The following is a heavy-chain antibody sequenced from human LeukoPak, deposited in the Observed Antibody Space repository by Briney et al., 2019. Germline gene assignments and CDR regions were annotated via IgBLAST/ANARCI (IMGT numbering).Heavy chain of an antibody. D-gene: IGHD3-22*01. CDR1: GFTFSSYS. V-gene: IGHV3-48*01. Sequence: PGGSLRLSCAASGFTFSSYSMNWVRQAPGKGLGWVSYISSSSSTIYYADSVKGRFTISRDNAKNSLYLQMNSLRAEDTAVYYCATQKIVVVMDFDYWGQGTLVTVSS. CDR2: ISSSSSTI. J-gene: IGHJ4*02. CDR3: ATQKIVVVMDFDY.